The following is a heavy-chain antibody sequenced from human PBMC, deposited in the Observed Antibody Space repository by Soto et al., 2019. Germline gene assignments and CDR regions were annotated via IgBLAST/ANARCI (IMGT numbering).Heavy chain of an antibody. D-gene: IGHD6-6*01. CDR2: TYYRSKWYN. CDR3: ARDFSSSNLGFDP. V-gene: IGHV6-1*01. Sequence: PSQTLSLTCAISXDSVSSNSAAWNWIRQSPSRGLEWLGRTYYRSKWYNDYAVSVKSRITINPDTSKNQFSLQLNSVTPEDTAVNFCARDFSSSNLGFDPWGQGTLFTVSS. J-gene: IGHJ5*02. CDR1: XDSVSSNSAA.